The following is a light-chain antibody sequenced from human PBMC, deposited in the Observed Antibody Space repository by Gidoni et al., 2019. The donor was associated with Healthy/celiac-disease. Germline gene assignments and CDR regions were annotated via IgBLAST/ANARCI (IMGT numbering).Light chain of an antibody. J-gene: IGLJ1*01. V-gene: IGLV2-14*01. CDR3: SSYTSSSKGYV. Sequence: QSALTQPASVSGSPGPSITISCTGTSSDVGGYNDVSWYQQHPGKAPKLMIYEVSNRPSGVSNRFSGSKSGNTASLTISGLQAEDEADYYCSSYTSSSKGYVFGTGTKVTVL. CDR2: EVS. CDR1: SSDVGGYND.